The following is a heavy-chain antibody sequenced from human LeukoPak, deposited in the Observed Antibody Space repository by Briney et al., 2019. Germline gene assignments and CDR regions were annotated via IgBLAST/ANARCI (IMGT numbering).Heavy chain of an antibody. V-gene: IGHV3-48*04. CDR1: GFTFSSYT. J-gene: IGHJ4*02. CDR2: ISSSSSTI. D-gene: IGHD6-13*01. CDR3: ARSLPYGTTWYGRSDF. Sequence: GGSLRLSCAASGFTFSSYTMNWVRQAPGKGLEWVSYISSSSSTIYYADSVKGRFTISRDNAMNSLYLQMNSLRAEDTAIYYCARSLPYGTTWYGRSDFWGQGTLVTVSS.